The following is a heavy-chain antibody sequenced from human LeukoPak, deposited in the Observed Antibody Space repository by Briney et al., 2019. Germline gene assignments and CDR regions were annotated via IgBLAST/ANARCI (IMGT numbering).Heavy chain of an antibody. D-gene: IGHD6-6*01. CDR2: ISGSGGST. CDR3: AKDPMEYSSSSVYFDY. CDR1: GFTFSSYA. V-gene: IGHV3-23*01. Sequence: GGSLRLSCAASGFTFSSYAMSWVRQAPGKGLEWVSVISGSGGSTYYADSVKGRFTIARDNSKNTLYLQMNSLRAGDTAVYYCAKDPMEYSSSSVYFDYWGQGTLVTVSS. J-gene: IGHJ4*02.